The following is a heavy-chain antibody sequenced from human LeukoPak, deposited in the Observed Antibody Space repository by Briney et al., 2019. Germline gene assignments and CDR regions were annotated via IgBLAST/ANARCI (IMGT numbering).Heavy chain of an antibody. Sequence: GGSLRLSCAASGFTVSSNHMSWVRQAPGKGLEWVSVIYSGDSTDYADSVKGRFTISRDNLKNTLYLQMNSLRAGDTAVYYCARLRANTYGDVYEYWGQGTLVTVSS. J-gene: IGHJ4*02. D-gene: IGHD3-10*01. CDR2: IYSGDST. CDR3: ARLRANTYGDVYEY. V-gene: IGHV3-53*01. CDR1: GFTVSSNH.